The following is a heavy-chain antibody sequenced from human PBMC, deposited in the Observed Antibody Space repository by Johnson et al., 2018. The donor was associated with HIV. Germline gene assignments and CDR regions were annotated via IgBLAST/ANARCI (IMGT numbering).Heavy chain of an antibody. CDR3: ARGASSYYDFLSRAGAFDI. D-gene: IGHD3-3*01. V-gene: IGHV3-43D*03. CDR2: ISWDGGST. Sequence: VQLVESGGVVVQPGGSLRLSCAASGFTFDDYAMHWVRQAPGKGLEWVSLISWDGGSTYYADSMKGRFTISRDNSKNSLYLQMNSLRPEDTALYYCARGASSYYDFLSRAGAFDIWGQGSMVTVSS. CDR1: GFTFDDYA. J-gene: IGHJ3*02.